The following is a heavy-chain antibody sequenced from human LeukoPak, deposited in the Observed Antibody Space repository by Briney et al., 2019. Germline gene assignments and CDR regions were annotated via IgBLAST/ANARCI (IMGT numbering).Heavy chain of an antibody. CDR3: ASGGLDSSGYSFDY. Sequence: GSLRLSCAASGFTFSSYAMSWVRQAPGKGLEWVSAISGSGGSTYYADSVKGRFTISRDNSKNTLYLQMNSLRAEDTAVYYCASGGLDSSGYSFDYWGQGTLVTVSS. D-gene: IGHD3-22*01. J-gene: IGHJ4*02. CDR2: ISGSGGST. V-gene: IGHV3-23*01. CDR1: GFTFSSYA.